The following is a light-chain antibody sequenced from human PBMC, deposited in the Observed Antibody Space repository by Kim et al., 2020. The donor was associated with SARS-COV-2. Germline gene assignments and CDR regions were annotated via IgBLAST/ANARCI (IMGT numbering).Light chain of an antibody. J-gene: IGLJ3*02. CDR3: QTWDTGLWV. CDR1: SGHSSYA. V-gene: IGLV4-69*01. Sequence: ASVKITCTLSSGHSSYAIAWHQQQPEKGPRYLMKLNSDGSHTKGDGIPDRFSGSSSGAERYLIISSLQSEDEADYYCQTWDTGLWVFGGGTQLTVL. CDR2: LNSDGSH.